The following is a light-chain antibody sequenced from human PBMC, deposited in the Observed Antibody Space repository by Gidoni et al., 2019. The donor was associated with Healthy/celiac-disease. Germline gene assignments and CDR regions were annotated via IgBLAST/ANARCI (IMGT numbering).Light chain of an antibody. CDR3: QQYHSYSPWT. CDR1: QSISSW. CDR2: KAS. Sequence: DIQMTQSPSTLSASVGDRVTITCRASQSISSWLAWYQQKPGKAPKLLIYKASSLESGVPSRFSGSGSGTEFTLTISSLQPDDFATYSSQQYHSYSPWTFGQGTKVEIQ. J-gene: IGKJ1*01. V-gene: IGKV1-5*03.